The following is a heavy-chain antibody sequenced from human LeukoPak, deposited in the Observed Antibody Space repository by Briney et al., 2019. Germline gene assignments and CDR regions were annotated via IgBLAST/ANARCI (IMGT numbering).Heavy chain of an antibody. J-gene: IGHJ4*02. Sequence: PSQTLSLTCTVSGGSISSGDYYWSWIRQPPGKGLEWIGYIYYSGSTNYNPSLKSRVTISVDTSKNQFSLKLSSVTAADTAVYYCARQTITMVRGVPDDYWGQGTLVTVSS. CDR3: ARQTITMVRGVPDDY. CDR1: GGSISSGDYY. CDR2: IYYSGST. V-gene: IGHV4-30-4*01. D-gene: IGHD3-10*01.